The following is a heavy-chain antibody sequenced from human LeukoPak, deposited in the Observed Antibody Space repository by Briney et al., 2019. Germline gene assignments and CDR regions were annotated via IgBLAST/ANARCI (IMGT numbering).Heavy chain of an antibody. D-gene: IGHD6-13*01. Sequence: ASVKVSCKASGHTFSSYGISWVRQAPGQGLEWMGWITSYNGNTKYAQQLQGRVTMTTDTSTGTAYMELRSLRSDDTAVYYCARAGAAAGTPFDYWGQGTLVTVSS. CDR1: GHTFSSYG. CDR2: ITSYNGNT. J-gene: IGHJ4*02. V-gene: IGHV1-18*01. CDR3: ARAGAAAGTPFDY.